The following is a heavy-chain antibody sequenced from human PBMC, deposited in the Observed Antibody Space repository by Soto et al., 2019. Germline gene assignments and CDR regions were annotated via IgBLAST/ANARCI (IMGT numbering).Heavy chain of an antibody. CDR1: GFTFSDYW. CDR3: ASDRSLGSNWYYYLES. J-gene: IGHJ4*02. D-gene: IGHD1-20*01. CDR2: IKFDGSSNI. V-gene: IGHV3-7*01. Sequence: PGGSLRLSCEASGFTFSDYWMSWVRQAPGKGPEWVANIKFDGSSNIDYADSVKGRFTVSRDNAKNSLYLQMNTLRDEDTAVYYCASDRSLGSNWYYYLESWGQGTLVTVSS.